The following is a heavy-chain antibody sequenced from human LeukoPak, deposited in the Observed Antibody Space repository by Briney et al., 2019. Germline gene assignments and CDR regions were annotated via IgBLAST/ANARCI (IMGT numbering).Heavy chain of an antibody. V-gene: IGHV3-48*04. CDR2: ISSSGSTI. Sequence: GGSLRLSCAASGFSFSTYSMNWVRQAPGKGLEWVSYISSSGSTIYYADSVKGRFTISRDNAKNSLYLQMNSLRAEDTAVYYCARVSSGSYFGYYYYYMDVWGKGTTVTVSS. CDR3: ARVSSGSYFGYYYYYMDV. D-gene: IGHD1-26*01. CDR1: GFSFSTYS. J-gene: IGHJ6*03.